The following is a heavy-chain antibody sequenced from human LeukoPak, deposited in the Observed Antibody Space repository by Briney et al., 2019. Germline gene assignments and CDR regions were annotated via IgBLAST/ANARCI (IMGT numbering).Heavy chain of an antibody. Sequence: GASVKVSCKASGYTFTGYYMHWVRQAPGQGLEWMGWINPNSGGTNYAQKVQGRVTMTRDTSISTAYMELSRLRSDDTAVYYCARGSVFRWFGELLFPFDYWGQGTLVTVSS. CDR3: ARGSVFRWFGELLFPFDY. J-gene: IGHJ4*02. CDR1: GYTFTGYY. CDR2: INPNSGGT. V-gene: IGHV1-2*02. D-gene: IGHD3-10*01.